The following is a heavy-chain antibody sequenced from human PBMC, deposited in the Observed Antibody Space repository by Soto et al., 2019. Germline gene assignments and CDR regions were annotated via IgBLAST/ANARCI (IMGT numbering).Heavy chain of an antibody. V-gene: IGHV1-18*01. J-gene: IGHJ5*02. Sequence: ASVKVSCKASGYTFFTYDISWVRQTPGQGLEWMGWISTYSGDTKYAQKFQGRVTMTTDTSTTTAYLELRSLRSDDTAVYYCARHHGPTTPENWFDPWGQGTLLTVSS. CDR3: ARHHGPTTPENWFDP. D-gene: IGHD5-12*01. CDR2: ISTYSGDT. CDR1: GYTFFTYD.